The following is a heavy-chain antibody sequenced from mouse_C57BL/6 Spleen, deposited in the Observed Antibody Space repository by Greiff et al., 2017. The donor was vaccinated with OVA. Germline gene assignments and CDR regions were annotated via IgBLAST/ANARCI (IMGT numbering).Heavy chain of an antibody. CDR1: GFNIKNTY. D-gene: IGHD2-2*01. V-gene: IGHV14-3*01. CDR2: IDPANGNT. J-gene: IGHJ1*03. Sequence: EVQLQQSVAELVRPGASVKLSCTASGFNIKNTYMHWVKQRPEQGLEWIGRIDPANGNTKYAPKFQGKATITADTSSNTAYLQLSSLTSEETAMYYGARGVTAPHWYLDVWGTGTTVTVSS. CDR3: ARGVTAPHWYLDV.